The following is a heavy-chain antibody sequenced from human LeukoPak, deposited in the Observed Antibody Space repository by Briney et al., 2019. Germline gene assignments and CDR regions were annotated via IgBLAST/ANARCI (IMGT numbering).Heavy chain of an antibody. Sequence: PGGSLRLSCAASGFTFSGYAMNWVRQAPGKGLEWVSHIYSSDTTYADSVKGRFTISRDNAKNSLYLQMNSLRDEDTAVYYCARDLHYADIWGRGTMVTASS. CDR2: IYSSDTT. CDR3: ARDLHYADI. CDR1: GFTFSGYA. D-gene: IGHD3-16*01. J-gene: IGHJ3*02. V-gene: IGHV3-48*02.